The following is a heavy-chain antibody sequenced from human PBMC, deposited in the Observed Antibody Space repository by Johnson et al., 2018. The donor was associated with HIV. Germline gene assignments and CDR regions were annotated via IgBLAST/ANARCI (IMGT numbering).Heavy chain of an antibody. CDR2: ISSSGSTI. Sequence: QVQLVESGGGLVQPGGSLRLSCAASGFTFRDYYMSWIRQAPGKGLEWVSYISSSGSTIYYADSVKGRFTISRDNAKKSLYLQMNSLKTEDTAVYYCTTLAESSSSMYAFDIWGQGTMLTVSS. CDR3: TTLAESSSSMYAFDI. CDR1: GFTFRDYY. D-gene: IGHD6-6*01. V-gene: IGHV3-11*01. J-gene: IGHJ3*02.